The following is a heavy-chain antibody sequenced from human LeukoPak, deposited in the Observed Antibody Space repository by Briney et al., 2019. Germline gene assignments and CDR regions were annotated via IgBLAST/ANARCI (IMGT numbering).Heavy chain of an antibody. J-gene: IGHJ4*02. V-gene: IGHV1-24*01. CDR3: ATDPEGYYYGSGNS. CDR2: FDPEDGET. CDR1: GYTLTDLS. D-gene: IGHD3-10*01. Sequence: ASVKVSCKVSGYTLTDLSMHWVRQAPGKGLEWMGGFDPEDGETIYAQKFQGRVTMTEDTSTDTAYMELSSLRSEDTAVYYCATDPEGYYYGSGNSWGQGTLVTVSS.